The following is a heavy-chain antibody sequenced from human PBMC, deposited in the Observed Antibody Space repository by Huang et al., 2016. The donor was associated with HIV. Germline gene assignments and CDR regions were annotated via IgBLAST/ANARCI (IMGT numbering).Heavy chain of an antibody. J-gene: IGHJ4*01. CDR3: VRAKEKGYDFWSGYRY. CDR1: GFIFSDYW. D-gene: IGHD3-3*01. CDR2: MESDGSRT. V-gene: IGHV3-74*02. Sequence: EVELAESGGGSVRPGQSLRLSCVGSGFIFSDYWMHWVRQIPGKGLMGVARMESDGSRTSYADSVKGRFTMYRDKAKNTVYLQMSSLRVDDTAVYYCVRAKEKGYDFWSGYRYWGQGVQVTVSS.